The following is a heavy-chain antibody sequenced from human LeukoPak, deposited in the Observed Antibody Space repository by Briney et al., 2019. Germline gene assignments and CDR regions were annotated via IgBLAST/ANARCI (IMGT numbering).Heavy chain of an antibody. CDR2: ISAYNGNT. D-gene: IGHD4-17*01. CDR1: GYTFTSYG. CDR3: AREFTVTTGYGMVV. Sequence: GVSVKVSCKASGYTFTSYGISWVRQAPGQGLEWMGWISAYNGNTYYAQRLQGRVTMTTDTSTSTAYMELRSLRSDDTAVYYCAREFTVTTGYGMVVWGQGTTVTVSS. J-gene: IGHJ6*02. V-gene: IGHV1-18*01.